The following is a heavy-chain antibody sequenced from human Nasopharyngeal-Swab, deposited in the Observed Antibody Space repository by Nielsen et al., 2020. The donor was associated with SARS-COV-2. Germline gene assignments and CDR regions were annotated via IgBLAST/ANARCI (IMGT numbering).Heavy chain of an antibody. D-gene: IGHD2-15*01. J-gene: IGHJ4*02. CDR3: ARREGFCSGGTCYLDY. Sequence: GGSLRPSCSPSGSTFSSYWTHWARQLPGKGLVWVSRISTDGSGTNYADSVKGRFTVSRDNAKNTLYLQMNSLRAEDTAVYYCARREGFCSGGTCYLDYWGQGTLVTVSS. V-gene: IGHV3-74*01. CDR1: GSTFSSYW. CDR2: ISTDGSGT.